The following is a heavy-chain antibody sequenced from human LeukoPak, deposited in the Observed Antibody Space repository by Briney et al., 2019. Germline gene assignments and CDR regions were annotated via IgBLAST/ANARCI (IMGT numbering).Heavy chain of an antibody. CDR2: IYSSGNT. V-gene: IGHV4-61*02. D-gene: IGHD2-2*01. CDR3: ARGLYCSSTSCYSHWYFDL. J-gene: IGHJ2*01. Sequence: SQTLSLTCTVSGDSITSGRYYWSWIRQPAGKELEWIGRIYSSGNTDYHPYIVSLKSRVSLSLDTSKNQFFLDLTSVTAADTAVYYCARGLYCSSTSCYSHWYFDLWGRGTLVTVSS. CDR1: GDSITSGRYY.